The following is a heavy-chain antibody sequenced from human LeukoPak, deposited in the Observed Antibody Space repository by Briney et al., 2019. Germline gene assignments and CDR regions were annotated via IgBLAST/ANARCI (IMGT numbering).Heavy chain of an antibody. CDR1: GFTFSSYS. Sequence: PGGSLELSCAASGFTFSSYSMNWVRQAPGKGLEWVSSISSSSSYIYYADSVKGRFTISRDNAKNSLYLQMNSLRAEDTAVYYCAREGVAVADPTQIWGQGTLVTVSS. CDR2: ISSSSSYI. V-gene: IGHV3-21*01. J-gene: IGHJ4*02. D-gene: IGHD6-19*01. CDR3: AREGVAVADPTQI.